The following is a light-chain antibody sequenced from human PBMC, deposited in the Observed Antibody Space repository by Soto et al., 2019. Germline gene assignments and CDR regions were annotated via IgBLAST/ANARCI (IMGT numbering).Light chain of an antibody. J-gene: IGKJ2*01. Sequence: EIVLTQSPGTLSLSPGERSTLSCRASQSVSSSYLAWYQHKPGQAPRLLIYGASSGPTGIPDRFSGSGSGTDFTLTISRLEPEDFAVYYCQQYGSSPHTFGQGTKLEIK. CDR2: GAS. CDR3: QQYGSSPHT. V-gene: IGKV3-20*01. CDR1: QSVSSSY.